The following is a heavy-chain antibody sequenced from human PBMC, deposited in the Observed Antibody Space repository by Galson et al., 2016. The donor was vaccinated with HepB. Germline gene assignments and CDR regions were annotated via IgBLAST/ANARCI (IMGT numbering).Heavy chain of an antibody. D-gene: IGHD4-23*01. CDR1: GFTFSSYA. CDR2: ISYDGDYK. J-gene: IGHJ4*02. CDR3: ARDLNTVTTVGGY. V-gene: IGHV3-30-3*01. Sequence: SLRLSCAASGFTFSSYAMRWVRQAPGKGLEWVAVISYDGDYKYFADSVQGRFTISRDNSKNTLYLQMNGLRTEDTAVYFCARDLNTVTTVGGYWGQGTLVTVSS.